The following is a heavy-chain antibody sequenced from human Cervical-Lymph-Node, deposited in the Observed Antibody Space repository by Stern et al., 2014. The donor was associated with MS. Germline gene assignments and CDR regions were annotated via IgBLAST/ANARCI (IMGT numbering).Heavy chain of an antibody. Sequence: QVQLLQPGAEVKKPGSSVKVSCKASGGTFSSYAISWVRQAPGQGLEWMGGIIPIFGTANYAQKFQGRVTITADESTSTAYMELSSLRSEDTAVYYCARDGGGDGYNLGYFDYWGQGTLVTVSS. J-gene: IGHJ4*02. CDR3: ARDGGGDGYNLGYFDY. D-gene: IGHD5-24*01. CDR2: IIPIFGTA. V-gene: IGHV1-69*01. CDR1: GGTFSSYA.